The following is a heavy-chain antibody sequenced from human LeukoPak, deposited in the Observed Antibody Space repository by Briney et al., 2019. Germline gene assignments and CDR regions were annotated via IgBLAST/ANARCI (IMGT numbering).Heavy chain of an antibody. CDR2: IKQDGSEK. CDR1: GFTFSNYW. D-gene: IGHD3-10*01. J-gene: IGHJ6*03. V-gene: IGHV3-7*01. CDR3: ARDHRGSGSRYYYYYMDV. Sequence: PGGSLRLSCAASGFTFSNYWMSWVRQAPGKGLEWVANIKQDGSEKYYVDSVKGRLTISRDNAKNSLYLQMNSLRAEDTAVYYCARDHRGSGSRYYYYYMDVWGKGTTVTISS.